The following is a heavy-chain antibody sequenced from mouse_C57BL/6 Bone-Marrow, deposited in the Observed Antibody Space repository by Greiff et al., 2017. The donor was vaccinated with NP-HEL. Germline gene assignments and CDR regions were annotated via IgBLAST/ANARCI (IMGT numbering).Heavy chain of an antibody. Sequence: QVQLKQPGAELVRPGSSVKLSCKASGYTFTSYWMDWVKQRPGQGLEWIGNIYPSDSETRYNQKFKDKATLTVDKSSSTAYMQLSSLTSEDSAVYYCARGLGAWFAYWGQGTLVTVSA. D-gene: IGHD3-3*01. J-gene: IGHJ3*01. CDR1: GYTFTSYW. V-gene: IGHV1-61*01. CDR2: IYPSDSET. CDR3: ARGLGAWFAY.